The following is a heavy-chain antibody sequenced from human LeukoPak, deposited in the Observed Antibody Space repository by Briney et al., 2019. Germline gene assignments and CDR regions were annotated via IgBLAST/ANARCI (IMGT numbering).Heavy chain of an antibody. Sequence: PGGSLRFSCAASGFTFSDYSMNWVRQAPGKGLEWISYISSTSNTIYYADSVKGRFTISRDNAKNSLYLQMNSLRAEDTAVYYCARDRAAGAYPWYFDYWGQGTLVTVSS. D-gene: IGHD3-16*01. CDR3: ARDRAAGAYPWYFDY. CDR1: GFTFSDYS. V-gene: IGHV3-48*01. J-gene: IGHJ4*02. CDR2: ISSTSNTI.